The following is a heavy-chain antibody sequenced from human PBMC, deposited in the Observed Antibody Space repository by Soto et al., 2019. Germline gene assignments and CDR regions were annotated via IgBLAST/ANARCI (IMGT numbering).Heavy chain of an antibody. CDR1: GGSFSGYY. V-gene: IGHV4-34*01. CDR3: AGVLRFLEWTGAFEF. D-gene: IGHD3-3*01. Sequence: SETLSLTCAVYGGSFSGYYWSWIRQPPGKGLEWIGEINHSGSTNYNPSLKSRVTISVDTSKNQFSLKLSSVTAADTAVYYCAGVLRFLEWTGAFEFWGQGKMVTVAS. J-gene: IGHJ3*01. CDR2: INHSGST.